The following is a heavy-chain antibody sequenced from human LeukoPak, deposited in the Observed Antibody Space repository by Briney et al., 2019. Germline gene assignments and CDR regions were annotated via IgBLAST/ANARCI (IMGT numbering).Heavy chain of an antibody. CDR1: GFTFSSYE. J-gene: IGHJ6*03. V-gene: IGHV3-21*01. CDR2: ISSSSSYI. D-gene: IGHD6-25*01. Sequence: PGGSLRLSCAASGFTFSSYEMNWVRQAPGKGLEWVSSISSSSSYIYYADSVKGRFTISRDNAKNSLYLQMNSLRVEDTAVYYCARDGTPNYRSGWVYMDVWGKGTTVTISS. CDR3: ARDGTPNYRSGWVYMDV.